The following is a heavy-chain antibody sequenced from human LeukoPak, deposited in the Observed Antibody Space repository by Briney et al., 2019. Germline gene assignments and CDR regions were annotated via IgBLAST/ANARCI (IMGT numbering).Heavy chain of an antibody. CDR2: INHSGST. Sequence: SETLSLTCAVYGESFSGYYWSWIRQPPGKGLEWIGEINHSGSTNYNPSLKSRVTISLDTSKNQFSLKLTSVTAADTAVYYCAREGSYSGSGSPPLDYWGQGTLVTLSS. D-gene: IGHD3-10*01. V-gene: IGHV4-34*01. J-gene: IGHJ4*02. CDR3: AREGSYSGSGSPPLDY. CDR1: GESFSGYY.